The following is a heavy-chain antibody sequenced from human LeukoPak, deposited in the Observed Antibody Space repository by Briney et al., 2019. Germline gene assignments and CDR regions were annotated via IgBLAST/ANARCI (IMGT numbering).Heavy chain of an antibody. CDR1: GFTVSSNY. D-gene: IGHD3-22*01. J-gene: IGHJ4*02. Sequence: PGGSLRLSCAASGFTVSSNYMSWVRQAPGKGLEWVSVIYSGGSTYYADSVKGRFTISRDNSKNTLYLQMNSLRAEDTAVYYCARDQGSSGYYVYDYWGQGTLVTVSS. CDR3: ARDQGSSGYYVYDY. CDR2: IYSGGST. V-gene: IGHV3-66*01.